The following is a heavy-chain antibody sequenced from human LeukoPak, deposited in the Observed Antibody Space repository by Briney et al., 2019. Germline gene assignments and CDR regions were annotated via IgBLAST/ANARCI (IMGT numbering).Heavy chain of an antibody. J-gene: IGHJ4*02. CDR2: ISGSGGST. V-gene: IGHV3-23*01. CDR3: AKGGGYFLYFDY. D-gene: IGHD2/OR15-2a*01. CDR1: GFTFSSYA. Sequence: GGSLRLSCAASGFTFSSYAMSWVRQAPGKGLEWVSAISGSGGSTYYADSVKGRFTISRDNSKNTLYLQMSSLRAEDTAVYYCAKGGGYFLYFDYWGQGTLVTVSS.